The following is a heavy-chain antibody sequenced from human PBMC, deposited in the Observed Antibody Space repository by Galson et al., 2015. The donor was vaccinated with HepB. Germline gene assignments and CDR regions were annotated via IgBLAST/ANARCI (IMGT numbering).Heavy chain of an antibody. V-gene: IGHV3-11*06. CDR3: GYGSGSYGDAFDI. CDR1: GFTFSDYY. Sequence: SLRLSCAASGFTFSDYYMSWIRQAPGKGLEWVSYISSSSSYTNYADSVKGRFTISRDNAKNSLYLQMNSLRAEDTAVYYCGYGSGSYGDAFDIWGQGTMVTVSS. D-gene: IGHD3-10*01. J-gene: IGHJ3*02. CDR2: ISSSSSYT.